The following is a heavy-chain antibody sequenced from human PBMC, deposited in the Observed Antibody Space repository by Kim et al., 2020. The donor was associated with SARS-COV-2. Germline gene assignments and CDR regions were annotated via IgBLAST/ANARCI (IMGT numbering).Heavy chain of an antibody. D-gene: IGHD3-10*01. J-gene: IGHJ4*01. CDR1: GFTFSSYG. Sequence: GGSLRLSCAASGFTFSSYGMNWVRQAPGKGLEWVAVISYDGSNKYYADSVKGRFTISRDNSKNTLYLQMNSLRAEDTAVYYCAKGGVITRVRGVISFDY. CDR2: ISYDGSNK. V-gene: IGHV3-30*18. CDR3: AKGGVITRVRGVISFDY.